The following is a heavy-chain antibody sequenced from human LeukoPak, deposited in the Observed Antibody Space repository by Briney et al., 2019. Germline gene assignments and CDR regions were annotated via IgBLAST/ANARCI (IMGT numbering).Heavy chain of an antibody. CDR3: ARGAYGSGIRAYYYYYMDV. CDR2: IYYSGST. V-gene: IGHV4-59*01. D-gene: IGHD3-10*01. J-gene: IGHJ6*03. Sequence: SETLSLTCTVSGGSINSYYWSWIRQPPGKGLEWIGCIYYSGSTNYNPSLKSRVTISVDTSKNQFSLNLSSVTAADTAVYYCARGAYGSGIRAYYYYYMDVWGKGTTVTVSS. CDR1: GGSINSYY.